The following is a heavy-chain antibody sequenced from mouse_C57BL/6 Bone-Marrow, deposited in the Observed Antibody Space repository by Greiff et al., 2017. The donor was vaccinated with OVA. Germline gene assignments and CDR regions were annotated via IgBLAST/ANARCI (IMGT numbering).Heavy chain of an antibody. D-gene: IGHD2-3*01. CDR3: AAFYDGYTNYYFDY. CDR1: GFNFKDYY. V-gene: IGHV14-2*01. CDR2: IDPEDGET. J-gene: IGHJ2*01. Sequence: EVQLQQSGAELVKPGASVKLSCTASGFNFKDYYMHWVKQRTEQGLEWIGRIDPEDGETKYAPKFQGKATITAAPSSNTAYLQLSSLTSENTAVYYCAAFYDGYTNYYFDYWGKGTTLTVSA.